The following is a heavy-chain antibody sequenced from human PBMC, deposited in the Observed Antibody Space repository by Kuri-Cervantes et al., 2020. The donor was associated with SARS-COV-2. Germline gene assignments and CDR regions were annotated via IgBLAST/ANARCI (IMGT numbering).Heavy chain of an antibody. D-gene: IGHD3-10*01. CDR1: GFTFSNAW. Sequence: GESLKISCAASGFTFSNAWMSWVRQAPGKGLEWVGRIKSKTDGGTTDYAAPVKGRFTISRDDSKNTLYLQMNSLRADDTAVYYCAKYIGSGTNTPDYWGQGTLVTVSS. CDR3: AKYIGSGTNTPDY. J-gene: IGHJ4*02. CDR2: IKSKTDGGTT. V-gene: IGHV3-15*01.